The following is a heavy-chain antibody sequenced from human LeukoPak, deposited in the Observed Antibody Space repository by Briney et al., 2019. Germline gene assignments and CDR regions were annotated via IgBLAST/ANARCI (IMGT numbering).Heavy chain of an antibody. Sequence: PSQTLSLTCAVSGDSFSSNDDWWNWLRQSAWRGVEWLGRKFYRSKWYYDYEASLKSRITINPDTSKNQFSLQLNSVTPEDTAMYYCAREVAMIRGVKNWFDRWGQGTLVTVSS. CDR3: AREVAMIRGVKNWFDR. CDR1: GDSFSSNDDW. CDR2: KFYRSKWYY. J-gene: IGHJ5*02. D-gene: IGHD3-10*01. V-gene: IGHV6-1*01.